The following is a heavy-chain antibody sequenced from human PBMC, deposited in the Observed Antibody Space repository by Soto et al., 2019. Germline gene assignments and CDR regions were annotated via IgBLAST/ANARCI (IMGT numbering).Heavy chain of an antibody. Sequence: KQSQTLSLTCAISGDSVSTNNAAWNWIRQSPSRGLEWLGRTYYRSKWNTDYAISVKSRITINPDTSKNQFSLQLSSVTPEDTAVYYCARGTLNPVAVFGFWGQGTLVTVSS. V-gene: IGHV6-1*01. J-gene: IGHJ4*02. CDR1: GDSVSTNNAA. D-gene: IGHD3-3*01. CDR3: ARGTLNPVAVFGF. CDR2: TYYRSKWNT.